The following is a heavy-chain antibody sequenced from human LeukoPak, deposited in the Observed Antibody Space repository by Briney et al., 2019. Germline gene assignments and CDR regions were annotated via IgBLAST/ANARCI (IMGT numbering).Heavy chain of an antibody. J-gene: IGHJ4*02. Sequence: ASVKVSCKASGYTFSSYGISWVRQAPGQGIEWMGWISADNGNTKYADKLQGRVTMTTDTSTTTAYMELRSLRSDDTAVYYCARGVWWPHSGLDYWGQGTLVTVSS. V-gene: IGHV1-18*01. D-gene: IGHD4/OR15-4a*01. CDR2: ISADNGNT. CDR1: GYTFSSYG. CDR3: ARGVWWPHSGLDY.